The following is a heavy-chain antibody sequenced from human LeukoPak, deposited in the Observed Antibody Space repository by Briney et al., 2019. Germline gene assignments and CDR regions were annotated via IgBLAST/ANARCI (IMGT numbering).Heavy chain of an antibody. Sequence: ASVKVSCKASGYTFTGYYMHWVRQAPGQGLEWMGWINPNSGGTNYAQKFQGRVTMTRDTSISTAYMELSRLRSDDTAVYYCARVLITGKRGYYFDYWGQGTLVTVSS. CDR2: INPNSGGT. CDR1: GYTFTGYY. CDR3: ARVLITGKRGYYFDY. D-gene: IGHD1-20*01. J-gene: IGHJ4*02. V-gene: IGHV1-2*02.